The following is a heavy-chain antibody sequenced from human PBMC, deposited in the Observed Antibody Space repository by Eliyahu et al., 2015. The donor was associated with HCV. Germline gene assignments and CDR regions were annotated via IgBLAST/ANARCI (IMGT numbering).Heavy chain of an antibody. J-gene: IGHJ3*02. Sequence: EVQLVESGGGLVQPGGSLRLSCAASGFTFNSYPMHWVRQAPGKGLEYVSGISGNGGSTDYADSAKGRFTISRDNSKNTLYLQMGSLRPEDMAVYYCVRVDIGNNYYFGNAFDIWGQGTMVTVSA. CDR3: VRVDIGNNYYFGNAFDI. V-gene: IGHV3-64*07. CDR2: ISGNGGST. D-gene: IGHD1-26*01. CDR1: GFTFNSYP.